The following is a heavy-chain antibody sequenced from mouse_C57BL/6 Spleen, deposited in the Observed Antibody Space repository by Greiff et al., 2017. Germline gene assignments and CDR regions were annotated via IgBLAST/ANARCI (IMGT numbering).Heavy chain of an antibody. J-gene: IGHJ2*01. V-gene: IGHV5-4*01. Sequence: EVQLVESGGGLVKPGGSLKLSCAASGFTFSSYAMSWVRQTPEKRLEWVATISDGGSYTNYPDNVKGRFTISRDNAKNNLYLQMSHLKSEDTAMYYCARELVFDYWGQGTTLTVSS. CDR2: ISDGGSYT. D-gene: IGHD2-2*01. CDR3: ARELVFDY. CDR1: GFTFSSYA.